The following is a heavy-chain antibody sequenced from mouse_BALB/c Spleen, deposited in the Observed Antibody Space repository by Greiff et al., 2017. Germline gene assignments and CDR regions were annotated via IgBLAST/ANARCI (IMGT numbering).Heavy chain of an antibody. Sequence: DVKLVESGPGLVKPSQSLSLTCTVTGYSITSDYAWNWIRQFPGNKLEWMGYISYSGSTSYNPSLKSRISITRDTSKNQFFLQLNSVTTEDTATYYCARSRYGYAMDYWGQGTSVTVSS. CDR1: GYSITSDYA. J-gene: IGHJ4*01. V-gene: IGHV3-2*02. CDR2: ISYSGST. CDR3: ARSRYGYAMDY. D-gene: IGHD1-1*02.